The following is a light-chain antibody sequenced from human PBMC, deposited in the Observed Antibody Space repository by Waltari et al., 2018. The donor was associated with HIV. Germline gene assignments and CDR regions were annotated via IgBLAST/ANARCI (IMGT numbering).Light chain of an antibody. CDR3: RAYTSCSTRV. CDR1: SSDVGGFHF. CDR2: EVR. Sequence: QSALVPPASVAWSLGPSITIPCTGTSSDVGGFHFVYCYQQPISGKDPSLIIFEVRGRPSGVSNRFSGSKSGVTASLTIAGLQADDEADYYCRAYTSCSTRVFGGGTKLTVL. J-gene: IGLJ3*02. V-gene: IGLV2-14*03.